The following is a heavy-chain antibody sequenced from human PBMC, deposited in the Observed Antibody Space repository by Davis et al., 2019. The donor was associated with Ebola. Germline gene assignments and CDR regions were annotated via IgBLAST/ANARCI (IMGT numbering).Heavy chain of an antibody. V-gene: IGHV3-21*01. CDR1: GFTFSSYS. J-gene: IGHJ5*02. CDR2: ITVTSNYT. CDR3: ARRNWFDP. Sequence: GESLKISCAASGFTFSSYSMNWVRQAPGKGLEWVSSITVTSNYTYYAGSVKGRFTISRDNAKNSLYLQMNSLRAEDTAVYYCARRNWFDPWGQGTLVTVSS.